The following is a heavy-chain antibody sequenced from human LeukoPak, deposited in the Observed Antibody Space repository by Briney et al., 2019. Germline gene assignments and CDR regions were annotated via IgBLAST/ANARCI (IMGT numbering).Heavy chain of an antibody. V-gene: IGHV3-23*01. CDR2: ISASGGST. D-gene: IGHD6-19*01. CDR3: ARDRKDSSAWSSNFDY. CDR1: GFTFSNYA. J-gene: IGHJ4*02. Sequence: GGSLRLSCAASGFTFSNYAMTWVRQAPGKGLEWVSAISASGGSTYYADSVKGRFTISRDNSKNTLYLQMSSLRAEDTAVYYCARDRKDSSAWSSNFDYWGQGTLVTVSS.